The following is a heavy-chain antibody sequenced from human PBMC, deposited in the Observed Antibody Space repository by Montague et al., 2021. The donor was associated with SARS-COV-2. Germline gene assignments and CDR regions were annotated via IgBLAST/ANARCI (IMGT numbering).Heavy chain of an antibody. D-gene: IGHD3-10*01. J-gene: IGHJ6*02. Sequence: SETLSLTCTVSGGSISSYYWSWIRQPGGKGLEWIGRIYTSGSTNXNPSPKSRVTMSVDTSKNQFSLKLSSVTAADTAVYYCAREAWFGDKTSASEYYGMDVWGQGTTVTVSS. V-gene: IGHV4-4*07. CDR1: GGSISSYY. CDR2: IYTSGST. CDR3: AREAWFGDKTSASEYYGMDV.